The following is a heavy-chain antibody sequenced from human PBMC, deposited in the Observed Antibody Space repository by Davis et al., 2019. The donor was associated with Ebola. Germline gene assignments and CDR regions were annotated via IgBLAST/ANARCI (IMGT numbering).Heavy chain of an antibody. CDR2: IYPGYSDT. CDR3: ARTYDYSNYVVDY. J-gene: IGHJ4*02. D-gene: IGHD4-11*01. Sequence: GESLKISCKGSGYSFTSYWIGWVRQMPGKGLEWMGIIYPGYSDTRYSPSFQGQVTISADKSISTAYLQWSSLKASDTAMYYCARTYDYSNYVVDYWGQGTLVTVSS. CDR1: GYSFTSYW. V-gene: IGHV5-51*01.